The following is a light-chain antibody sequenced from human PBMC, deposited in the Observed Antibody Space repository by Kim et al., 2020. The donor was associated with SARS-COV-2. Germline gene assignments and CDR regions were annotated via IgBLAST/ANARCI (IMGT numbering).Light chain of an antibody. CDR1: QSISRNF. V-gene: IGKV3-20*01. J-gene: IGKJ2*01. Sequence: LYPGERATLSCRASQSISRNFLAWHQQKPGQAPRLLIYGASSRATGIPDRFSGSGSGTDFTLTISRLEPEDFAVYYCQQYVTSPYAFGQGTKLEI. CDR3: QQYVTSPYA. CDR2: GAS.